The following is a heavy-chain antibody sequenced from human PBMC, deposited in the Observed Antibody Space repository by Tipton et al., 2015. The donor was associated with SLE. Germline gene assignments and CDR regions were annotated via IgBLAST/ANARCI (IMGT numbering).Heavy chain of an antibody. J-gene: IGHJ4*02. V-gene: IGHV4-34*01. CDR1: GGSFSGYY. CDR3: ASGSYPGYFDY. Sequence: TLSLTCAVYGGSFSGYYWSWIRQPPGKGLEWIGEINHSGSTNYNPPLKSRVTISVDTSKNQFSLKLSSVTAADTAVYYCASGSYPGYFDYWGQGTLVTVSS. CDR2: INHSGST. D-gene: IGHD1-26*01.